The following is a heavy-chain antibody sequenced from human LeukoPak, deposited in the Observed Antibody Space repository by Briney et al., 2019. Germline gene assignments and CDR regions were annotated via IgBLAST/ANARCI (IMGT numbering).Heavy chain of an antibody. D-gene: IGHD3-22*01. J-gene: IGHJ4*02. CDR3: AKGTTYYYDSSGE. CDR2: ISGSGGST. Sequence: PGGSLRLSCAASGFTFSSYAMSWVRQAPGKGLEWVSDISGSGGSTYYADSVKGRFTISRDNSKTTLYLQMNSLRAEDTAVYYCAKGTTYYYDSSGEWGQGTLVTVSS. V-gene: IGHV3-23*01. CDR1: GFTFSSYA.